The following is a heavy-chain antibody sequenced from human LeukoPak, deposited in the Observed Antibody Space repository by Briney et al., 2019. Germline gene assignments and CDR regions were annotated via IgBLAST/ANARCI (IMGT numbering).Heavy chain of an antibody. CDR3: TRDRRISIFGVVHYYMDV. Sequence: SSETLSLTCSVSGGSMSNYYWSWIRQPPGKGLEWIGYIYYSGNTNYNPSLKSRVTISVDTSKNQFSLKLSSVTAADTAVYYCTRDRRISIFGVVHYYMDVWGEGITVTVSS. V-gene: IGHV4-59*01. D-gene: IGHD3-3*01. CDR2: IYYSGNT. J-gene: IGHJ6*03. CDR1: GGSMSNYY.